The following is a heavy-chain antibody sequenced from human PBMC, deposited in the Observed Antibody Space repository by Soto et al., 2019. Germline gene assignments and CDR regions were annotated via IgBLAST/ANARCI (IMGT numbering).Heavy chain of an antibody. J-gene: IGHJ3*02. V-gene: IGHV1-69*13. D-gene: IGHD6-13*01. CDR3: ARDRDSSWAGEYAFDI. CDR1: GGTFSSYA. Sequence: ASVKVSCKASGGTFSSYAISWERQAPGQGLEWMGWIIPIFGTANYAQKFQGRVTITADETKSTAYLEVSRLRSEDTGGYYCARDRDSSWAGEYAFDIWGQGTMVTVSS. CDR2: IIPIFGTA.